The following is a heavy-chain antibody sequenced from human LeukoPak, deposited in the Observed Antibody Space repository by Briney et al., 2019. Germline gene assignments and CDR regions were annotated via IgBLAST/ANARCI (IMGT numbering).Heavy chain of an antibody. Sequence: ASVKVSCKASGGTFSSYAISWVRQAPGQGLEWMGRIIPILGIANYAQKFQGRVTITADKSTSTAYMELSSLRSEDTAVYYCARDPLELPTEDAFDIWGQGTMVTASS. CDR1: GGTFSSYA. J-gene: IGHJ3*02. D-gene: IGHD1-7*01. CDR3: ARDPLELPTEDAFDI. V-gene: IGHV1-69*04. CDR2: IIPILGIA.